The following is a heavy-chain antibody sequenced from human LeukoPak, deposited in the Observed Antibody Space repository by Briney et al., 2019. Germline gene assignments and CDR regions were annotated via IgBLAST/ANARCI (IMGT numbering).Heavy chain of an antibody. D-gene: IGHD3-3*01. CDR1: GGSISSYY. J-gene: IGHJ4*02. CDR3: ARDSGAGFWSGSEADARN. CDR2: IYTSGST. Sequence: PSETLSLTCTVSGGSISSYYWSWIRQPAGKGLEWIGRIYTSGSTNYNPSLKSRVTMSVDTSKNQFSLKLSSVTAADTAVYYCARDSGAGFWSGSEADARNWGQGTLVTVSS. V-gene: IGHV4-4*07.